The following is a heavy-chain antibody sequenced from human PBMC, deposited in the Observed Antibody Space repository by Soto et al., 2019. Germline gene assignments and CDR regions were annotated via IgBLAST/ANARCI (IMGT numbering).Heavy chain of an antibody. J-gene: IGHJ6*03. V-gene: IGHV4-34*01. D-gene: IGHD4-4*01. CDR2: INHSGST. Sequence: SETLSLTCAVYGGSFSGYYWSWIRQPPGKGLEWIGEINHSGSTNYNPSLKSRVTISVDTSKNQFSLKLSSVTAADTAVYYCARGDLGVYGSNYPRGYYYYYMDVWGKGTTVTVSS. CDR3: ARGDLGVYGSNYPRGYYYYYMDV. CDR1: GGSFSGYY.